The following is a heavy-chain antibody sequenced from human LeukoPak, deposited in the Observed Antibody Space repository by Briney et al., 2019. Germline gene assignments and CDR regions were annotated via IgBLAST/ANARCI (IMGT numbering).Heavy chain of an antibody. CDR2: INPNSGGT. CDR1: GYTFTGYY. V-gene: IGHV1-2*02. J-gene: IGHJ4*02. Sequence: ASVKDSCKASGYTFTGYYMHSVRQAPGQGLEWMGWINPNSGGTNDAQKFQGRVTMTRDTSISTAYMELSRLRSDDTAVYYCARTRGRDFWSGYHLDYWGQGTLVTVSS. CDR3: ARTRGRDFWSGYHLDY. D-gene: IGHD3-3*01.